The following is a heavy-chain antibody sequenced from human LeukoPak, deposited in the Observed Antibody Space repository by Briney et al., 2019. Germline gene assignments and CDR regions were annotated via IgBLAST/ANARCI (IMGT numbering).Heavy chain of an antibody. CDR2: ISDSGGST. CDR1: GGSISSGGYY. Sequence: PSETLSLTCTVSGGSISSGGYYWSWVRQAPGKGLEWVSAISDSGGSTNYADSVKGRFTISRDNSKNTLYLQMNSLKAEDTAVYYCAKRRSSGWYSDAFDIWGQGTMVTVSS. D-gene: IGHD6-19*01. J-gene: IGHJ3*02. V-gene: IGHV3-23*01. CDR3: AKRRSSGWYSDAFDI.